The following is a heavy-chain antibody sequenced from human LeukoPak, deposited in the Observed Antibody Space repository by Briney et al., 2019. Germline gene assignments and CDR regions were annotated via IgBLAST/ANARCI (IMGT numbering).Heavy chain of an antibody. CDR2: INWSGGST. J-gene: IGHJ4*02. V-gene: IGHV3-20*04. D-gene: IGHD2-15*01. Sequence: PAGGSLRLSCAASGFTFDDYGMSWVRHAPGKGLEWVSGINWSGGSTVYADSVKGRFTISRDNAKNSLYLQMNSLRAEDTALYYCARDLGYCSGGSCYPADYWGQGTLVTVSS. CDR1: GFTFDDYG. CDR3: ARDLGYCSGGSCYPADY.